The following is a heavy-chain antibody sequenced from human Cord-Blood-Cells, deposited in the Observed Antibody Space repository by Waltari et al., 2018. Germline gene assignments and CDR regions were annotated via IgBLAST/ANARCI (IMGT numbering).Heavy chain of an antibody. V-gene: IGHV1-18*01. CDR2: ISAYNGNT. Sequence: QVQLVQSGAEVKKPGASVKVSCKASGYTFTSYGISWVRQAPGQGLEWMGWISAYNGNTNYEQKPQSRVTMTTDTSTSTAYMELRSLRSDDTAVYYCARSCSSTSCPLSDYYYGMDVWGQGTTVTVSS. D-gene: IGHD2-2*01. J-gene: IGHJ6*02. CDR3: ARSCSSTSCPLSDYYYGMDV. CDR1: GYTFTSYG.